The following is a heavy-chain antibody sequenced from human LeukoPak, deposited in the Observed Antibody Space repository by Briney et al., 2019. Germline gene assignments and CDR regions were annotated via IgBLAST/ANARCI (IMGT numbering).Heavy chain of an antibody. CDR3: ARGRGLGVITPYSDS. D-gene: IGHD3-16*02. J-gene: IGHJ4*02. V-gene: IGHV4-59*08. CDR2: ISYRGST. CDR1: GGSFSGYY. Sequence: SETLSLTCAVYGGSFSGYYWSWIRQPPEKGLEWFGCISYRGSTNYNPSLKSRVTISVDTSKKHFSLKLTSVTAPDTGVYYCARGRGLGVITPYSDSWGQGTRVTVSS.